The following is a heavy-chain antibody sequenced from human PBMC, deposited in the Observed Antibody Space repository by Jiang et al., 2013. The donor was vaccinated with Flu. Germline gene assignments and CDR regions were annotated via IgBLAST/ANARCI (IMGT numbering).Heavy chain of an antibody. V-gene: IGHV4-59*01. CDR1: GGSMRDYH. CDR3: ARGTGPVGSTPFFHY. Sequence: GSGLVKPSETLSLICSVSGGSMRDYHWTWIRQSPGKGLEWIGHVFYSGSTDSNPSLKSRVTISIDTSKNQFSLNLTSVTAADTAVYFCARGTGPVGSTPFFHYWGQGTLVTVSS. CDR2: VFYSGST. D-gene: IGHD2-8*02. J-gene: IGHJ4*02.